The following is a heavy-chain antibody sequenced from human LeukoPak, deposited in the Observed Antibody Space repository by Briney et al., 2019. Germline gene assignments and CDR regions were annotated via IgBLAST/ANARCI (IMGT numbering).Heavy chain of an antibody. J-gene: IGHJ4*02. Sequence: PLGTPSLTSAVYGGSFSGYYWSWIRQPPGKGVEWVWEINHSGSTNYNPSLKSRVTISVDTSKNQFSLKLSSVTAADTAVYYCARRGRYYYDSSGYYTYWGQGTLVTVSS. CDR2: INHSGST. D-gene: IGHD3-22*01. CDR1: GGSFSGYY. CDR3: ARRGRYYYDSSGYYTY. V-gene: IGHV4-34*01.